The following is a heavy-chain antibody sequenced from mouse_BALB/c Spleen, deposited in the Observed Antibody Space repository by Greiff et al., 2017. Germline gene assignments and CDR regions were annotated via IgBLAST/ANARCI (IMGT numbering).Heavy chain of an antibody. J-gene: IGHJ3*01. D-gene: IGHD2-4*01. CDR1: GFTFSDYY. Sequence: EVKLMESGGGLVKPGGSLKLSCAASGFTFSDYYMYWVRQTPEKRLEWVATISDGGSYTYYPDSVKGRFTISRDNAKNNLYLQMSSLKSEDTAMYYCARDGIYYDYPWFAYWGQGTLVTVSA. CDR3: ARDGIYYDYPWFAY. V-gene: IGHV5-4*02. CDR2: ISDGGSYT.